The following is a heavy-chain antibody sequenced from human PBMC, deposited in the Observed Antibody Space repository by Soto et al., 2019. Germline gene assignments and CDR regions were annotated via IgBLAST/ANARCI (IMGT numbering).Heavy chain of an antibody. Sequence: QVQLQESGPGLVKPSETLSLTCTVSGGSISSYYWSWIRQPPGKGLEWIGYIYYSGSTNYNPSLTSRVTISVDKSKNQFSLKLSSVTAADTAVYYCAREGTYSSGDLDYWGQGTLVTVSS. V-gene: IGHV4-59*01. CDR1: GGSISSYY. J-gene: IGHJ4*02. D-gene: IGHD6-19*01. CDR2: IYYSGST. CDR3: AREGTYSSGDLDY.